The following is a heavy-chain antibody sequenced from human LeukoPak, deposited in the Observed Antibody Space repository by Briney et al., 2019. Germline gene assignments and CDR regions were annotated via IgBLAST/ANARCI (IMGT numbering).Heavy chain of an antibody. CDR1: GYSISSGYY. D-gene: IGHD1-26*01. V-gene: IGHV4-38-2*02. Sequence: SSETLSLTCTVSGYSISSGYYWGWIRQPPGKGLEWIGSIYHSGSTSYNPSLKSRVTISVDTSKNQFSLKLSSVTAADTAVYYCAREGARWEPSFSAFDIWGQGTMVTVSS. CDR3: AREGARWEPSFSAFDI. J-gene: IGHJ3*02. CDR2: IYHSGST.